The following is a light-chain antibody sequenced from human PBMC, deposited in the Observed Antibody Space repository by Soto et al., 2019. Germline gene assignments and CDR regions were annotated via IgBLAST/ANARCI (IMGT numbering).Light chain of an antibody. CDR3: QQSYSTPWT. Sequence: DIQMTQSPSSLSASVGDRVTITCRANQSISSYLNWYQQKPGKAPKLLIYAASSLQSGVPSRFSGSGSGTDFTLTISSLQPEDFATYYCQQSYSTPWTFGQGTKVDI. V-gene: IGKV1-39*01. J-gene: IGKJ1*01. CDR2: AAS. CDR1: QSISSY.